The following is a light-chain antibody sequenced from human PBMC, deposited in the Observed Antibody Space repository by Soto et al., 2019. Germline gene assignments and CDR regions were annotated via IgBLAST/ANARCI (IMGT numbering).Light chain of an antibody. Sequence: EIVMTLSPVTLSLTPGERATLSCRASQSVSSYLAWYQQKPGQAPRLLIYDASSRATGIPARFSGSGSGTDFTLTISRLEPEDFAVYYCQHYGSSPRTFGQG. CDR3: QHYGSSPRT. CDR2: DAS. V-gene: IGKV3-20*01. J-gene: IGKJ5*01. CDR1: QSVSSY.